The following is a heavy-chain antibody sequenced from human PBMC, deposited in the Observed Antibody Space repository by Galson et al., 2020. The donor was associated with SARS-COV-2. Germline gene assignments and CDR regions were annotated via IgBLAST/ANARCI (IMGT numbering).Heavy chain of an antibody. Sequence: SGPTLVKPTQTLTLTCTFPGFSLSTSGMCVSWIRQPPGKALEWLARIDWDDDKYYSTSLKTRLTISKDTSKNQVVLTMTNMDPVDTATYYCAWVVAAAVLFVYWGQGTLVTVSS. CDR2: IDWDDDK. D-gene: IGHD6-25*01. J-gene: IGHJ4*01. CDR3: AWVVAAAVLFVY. CDR1: GFSLSTSGMC. V-gene: IGHV2-70*11.